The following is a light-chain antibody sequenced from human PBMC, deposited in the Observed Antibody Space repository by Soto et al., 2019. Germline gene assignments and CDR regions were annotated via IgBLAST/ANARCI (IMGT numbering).Light chain of an antibody. V-gene: IGKV3-20*01. J-gene: IGKJ3*01. CDR1: QSVSGSY. Sequence: EIVLTQSPGTLSLSPGERATLSCRASQSVSGSYLAWYQQKPGQAPRLLIYGASSRATGIPDRFRGSGSGTDFTLAISRLEPEDLAVYYCQQYGGSPFSFGAGTIVDIK. CDR3: QQYGGSPFS. CDR2: GAS.